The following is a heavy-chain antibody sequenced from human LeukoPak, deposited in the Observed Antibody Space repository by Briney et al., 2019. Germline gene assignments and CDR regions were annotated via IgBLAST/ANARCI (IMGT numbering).Heavy chain of an antibody. Sequence: SETLPLTCTVSGGSISSYYWSWIRQPPGKGLEWIGYIYYSGSTNYNPSLKSRVTISVDTSKNQFSLKLSSVTAADTAVYYCARSGGGTDYFDYWGQGTLVTVSS. D-gene: IGHD1/OR15-1a*01. CDR2: IYYSGST. CDR1: GGSISSYY. CDR3: ARSGGGTDYFDY. V-gene: IGHV4-59*12. J-gene: IGHJ4*02.